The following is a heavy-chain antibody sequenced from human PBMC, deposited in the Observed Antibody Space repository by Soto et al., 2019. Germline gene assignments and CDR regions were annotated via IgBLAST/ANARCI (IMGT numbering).Heavy chain of an antibody. CDR2: ISYDGSNK. CDR1: GFTFSSYG. D-gene: IGHD3-10*01. J-gene: IGHJ6*02. Sequence: QVQLVESGGGVVQPGRSLRLSCAASGFTFSSYGMHWVRQAPGKGLEWVAGISYDGSNKYYADSVKGRFTISRDNSKNTLYLQMNSLRAEDTAVYYCAKNLFGMTMVRGVPYGMDVWGQGTTVTVSS. V-gene: IGHV3-30*18. CDR3: AKNLFGMTMVRGVPYGMDV.